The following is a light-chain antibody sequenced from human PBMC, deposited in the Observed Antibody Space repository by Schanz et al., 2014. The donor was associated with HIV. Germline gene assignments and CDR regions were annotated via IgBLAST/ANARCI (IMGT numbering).Light chain of an antibody. CDR1: QDISNY. V-gene: IGKV1-33*01. Sequence: DIQMTQSPSSLSASVGDRVTITCQASQDISNYLNWYQQKPGKAPKLLIYDASNLETGVPSRFSGGGSGTDFTFTITSLQPEDYATYFCQHFDSLPITFGQGTKVEIK. J-gene: IGKJ1*01. CDR2: DAS. CDR3: QHFDSLPIT.